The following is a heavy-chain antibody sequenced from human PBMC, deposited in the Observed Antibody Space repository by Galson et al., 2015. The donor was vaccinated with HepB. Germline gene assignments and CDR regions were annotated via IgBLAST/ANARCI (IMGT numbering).Heavy chain of an antibody. J-gene: IGHJ3*01. Sequence: SCKAFGYTFASHDINWVRQGTGQGPEWMGWMNPSSGRTGFAQKFQGRFTMTRDTSIDTAHMELSSLASEDTAVYFCARGGGYYDTGGYHIGAFNFWGQGKMVTVSS. CDR3: ARGGGYYDTGGYHIGAFNF. CDR1: GYTFASHD. V-gene: IGHV1-8*01. D-gene: IGHD3-22*01. CDR2: MNPSSGRT.